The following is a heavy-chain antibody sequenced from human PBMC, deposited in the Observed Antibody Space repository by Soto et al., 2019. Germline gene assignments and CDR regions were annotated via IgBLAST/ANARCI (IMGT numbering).Heavy chain of an antibody. J-gene: IGHJ4*02. CDR2: INPSGGST. V-gene: IGHV1-46*01. CDR3: ARGDSTHHYGTGSPDY. D-gene: IGHD3-10*01. CDR1: GYTFTTYY. Sequence: ASVKAYCKASGYTFTTYYMHWVRQAPGQGLEWMGIINPSGGSTSYAQQFQGRVTMTTDTSTSTVYMELSSLRSEDTAVYYCARGDSTHHYGTGSPDYWGQGTLVTVSS.